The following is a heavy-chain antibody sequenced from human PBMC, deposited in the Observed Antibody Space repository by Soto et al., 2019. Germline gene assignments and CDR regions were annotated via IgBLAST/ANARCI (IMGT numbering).Heavy chain of an antibody. D-gene: IGHD1-20*01. J-gene: IGHJ4*02. CDR1: GLTFSSYW. CDR3: ARTGDNSVYYFDY. Sequence: EVQLVESGGGLVQPGGSLRLFCAASGLTFSSYWIHWLREVPGKGLVWVSRIKSDGSSTSYADSVKGRFTISRDNAKNTLYLQMNSLRAEDTAVYYCARTGDNSVYYFDYWGQGTLVTVSS. CDR2: IKSDGSST. V-gene: IGHV3-74*01.